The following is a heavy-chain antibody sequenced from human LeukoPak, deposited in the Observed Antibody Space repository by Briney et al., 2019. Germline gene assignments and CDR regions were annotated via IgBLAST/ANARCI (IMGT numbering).Heavy chain of an antibody. CDR3: ARVNYGSATKEDY. Sequence: PSETLSLTCTVSGGSISSGGYYWSWIRQHPGKGLGWIGYIYYSGSAYYNPSHKSRVTISVDTSENQFSLKLSSVTAADTAVYYCARVNYGSATKEDYWGQGTLVTVSS. D-gene: IGHD3-10*01. CDR2: IYYSGSA. V-gene: IGHV4-31*03. CDR1: GGSISSGGYY. J-gene: IGHJ4*02.